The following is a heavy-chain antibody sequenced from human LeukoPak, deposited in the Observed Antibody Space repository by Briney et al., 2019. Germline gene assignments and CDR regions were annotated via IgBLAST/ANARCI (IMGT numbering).Heavy chain of an antibody. D-gene: IGHD3-22*01. CDR3: ARSGYDSSGYYYGVWFDP. J-gene: IGHJ5*02. Sequence: GASVKVSCKASGGTFSSYAISWVRQAPGQGLEWMGGIIPIFGTANYAQKFQGRVTMTRDTSTSTVYMELSSLRSEDTAVYYCARSGYDSSGYYYGVWFDPWGQGTLVTVSS. V-gene: IGHV1-69*05. CDR1: GGTFSSYA. CDR2: IIPIFGTA.